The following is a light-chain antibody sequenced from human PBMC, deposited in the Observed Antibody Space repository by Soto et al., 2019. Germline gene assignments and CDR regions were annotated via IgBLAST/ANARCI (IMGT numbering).Light chain of an antibody. CDR1: QSISSW. V-gene: IGKV1-5*01. Sequence: IQMTLSPSTLSASVGDRVTLTCMASQSISSWLAWYQQKPGKAPKLLIYDASNLESGVPSRFSGSGSGTEFTLTISNLQPDDFATYYCQQYDSFSVTFGQGTRLEIK. CDR2: DAS. CDR3: QQYDSFSVT. J-gene: IGKJ5*01.